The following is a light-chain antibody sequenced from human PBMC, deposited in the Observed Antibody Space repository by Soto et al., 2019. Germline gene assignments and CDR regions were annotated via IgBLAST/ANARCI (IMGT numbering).Light chain of an antibody. V-gene: IGLV1-44*01. CDR3: AAWDDSLNGYWV. CDR1: SSNIGSNT. CDR2: SNN. Sequence: QSVLTQPPSASGTPGQRVTSSCSGSSSNIGSNTVNWYQQLPGTAPKLLIYSNNQRPSGVPDRFSGAKSGTSASLAISGLQSEDEADYYCAAWDDSLNGYWVFGGGTKVTVL. J-gene: IGLJ3*02.